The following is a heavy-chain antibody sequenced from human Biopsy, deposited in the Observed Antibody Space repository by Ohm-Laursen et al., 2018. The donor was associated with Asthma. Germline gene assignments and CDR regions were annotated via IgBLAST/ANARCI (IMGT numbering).Heavy chain of an antibody. J-gene: IGHJ6*02. CDR1: GGPVSTGSYY. Sequence: SDTLSLTCTVSGGPVSTGSYYWSWIRQPPGKGLGWLGYIYYTGSDNYNPSLKSRVTISVDTSKNQFSLRLNSVTAADTAVYYCARGPNYHGSGRAPIGMDVWGQGTTVTVSS. CDR3: ARGPNYHGSGRAPIGMDV. CDR2: IYYTGSD. D-gene: IGHD3-10*01. V-gene: IGHV4-61*01.